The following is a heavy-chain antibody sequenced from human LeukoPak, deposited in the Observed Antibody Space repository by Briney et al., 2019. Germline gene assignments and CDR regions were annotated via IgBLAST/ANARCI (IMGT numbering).Heavy chain of an antibody. Sequence: PGGSLRLSCEASGLTFSSYEMNRVRQAPGKGLEWVAVISYDGNSKYYADSVKGRFTISRDNSKNTLFLQMNSLRADDTAVFYCAKDGGFYGENFDYWGQGTLVTVSS. CDR1: GLTFSSYE. D-gene: IGHD4-17*01. CDR3: AKDGGFYGENFDY. CDR2: ISYDGNSK. V-gene: IGHV3-30*18. J-gene: IGHJ4*02.